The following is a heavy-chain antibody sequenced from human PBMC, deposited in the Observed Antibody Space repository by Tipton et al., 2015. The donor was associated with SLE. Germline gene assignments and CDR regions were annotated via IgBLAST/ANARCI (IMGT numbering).Heavy chain of an antibody. D-gene: IGHD3-22*01. V-gene: IGHV4-39*02. CDR1: GGPISSVNYYWGSSSHY. Sequence: GLVKPSETLSLTCSVSGGPISSVNYYWGSSSHYWGWIRQPPGKGLEWIGTFYYRGSTYYTPSLKSRLTMSVDTSKNHFSLKLTSGTAADTAVYYCVTFYDSSDYYTPDYWGQGTLVTVSS. CDR3: VTFYDSSDYYTPDY. J-gene: IGHJ4*02. CDR2: FYYRGST.